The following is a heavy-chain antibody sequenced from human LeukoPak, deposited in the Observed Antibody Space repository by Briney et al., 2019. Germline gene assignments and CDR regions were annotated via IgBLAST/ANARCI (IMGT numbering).Heavy chain of an antibody. Sequence: GASVKVSCKASGFTFTSSAVQWVRQARGQRLEWIGWIVVGSGNTNYAQKFQERVTITMDMSTSTAYMELCSLRSEDTAVYYCAAVAYGSGSYYGSFDYWGQGTLVTVSS. J-gene: IGHJ4*02. D-gene: IGHD3-10*01. CDR3: AAVAYGSGSYYGSFDY. CDR2: IVVGSGNT. V-gene: IGHV1-58*01. CDR1: GFTFTSSA.